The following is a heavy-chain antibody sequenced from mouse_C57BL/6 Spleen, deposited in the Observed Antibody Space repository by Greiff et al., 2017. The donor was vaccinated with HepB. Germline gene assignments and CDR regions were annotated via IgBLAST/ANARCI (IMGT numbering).Heavy chain of an antibody. CDR3: TRLGGLGRRYFDV. Sequence: EVKLVESGGGLVQPGGSMKLSCAASGFTFSDAWMDWVRQSPEKGLEWVAEIRNKANNHATYYAESVKGRFTISRDDSKSSVYLQMNSLRAEDTGIYYCTRLGGLGRRYFDVWGTGTTVTVSS. V-gene: IGHV6-6*01. J-gene: IGHJ1*03. CDR1: GFTFSDAW. CDR2: IRNKANNHAT. D-gene: IGHD4-1*01.